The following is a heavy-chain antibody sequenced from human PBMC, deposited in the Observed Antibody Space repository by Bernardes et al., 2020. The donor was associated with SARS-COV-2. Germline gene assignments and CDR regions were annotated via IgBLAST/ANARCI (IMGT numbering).Heavy chain of an antibody. J-gene: IGHJ6*02. CDR2: IFYSGNT. CDR1: GGSISSSDYY. D-gene: IGHD1-26*01. V-gene: IGHV4-39*01. CDR3: ARQELPPLGYFCGFDV. Sequence: SETLSLTCTVSGGSISSSDYYWGWIRQPPGKGLEWIGLIFYSGNTYYNPSLKSRVTISVDTSKNQFSLKLNSVTAADTAVYFCARQELPPLGYFCGFDVWSLRTTVTVS.